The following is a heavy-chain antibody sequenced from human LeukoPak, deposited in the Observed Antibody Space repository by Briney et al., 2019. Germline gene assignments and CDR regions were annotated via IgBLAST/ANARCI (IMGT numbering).Heavy chain of an antibody. Sequence: GGSLRLSCAASGFTFSSYSMNWVRQAPGEGLEWVSSITSSSSYIHYADSVKGRFTISRHNAKNSLYLQLNSLRAEDTAVYYCVRLYDDYTNGHFDSWGQGTLVTVSS. CDR2: ITSSSSYI. D-gene: IGHD4-11*01. J-gene: IGHJ4*02. CDR3: VRLYDDYTNGHFDS. V-gene: IGHV3-21*01. CDR1: GFTFSSYS.